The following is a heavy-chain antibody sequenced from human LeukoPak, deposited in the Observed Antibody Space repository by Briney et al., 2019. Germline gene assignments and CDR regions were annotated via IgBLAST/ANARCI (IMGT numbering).Heavy chain of an antibody. D-gene: IGHD6-13*01. J-gene: IGHJ4*02. V-gene: IGHV3-30*02. CDR2: IRYDGSNK. Sequence: PGGSLRLSCAASGFTFSSHGMHWVRQAPGKGLEWVAFIRYDGSNKYYADSVKGRFTISRDNSKNTLYLQMNSLRADDTAVYYCAREDRIAAAGLNYWGQGTLVTVSS. CDR3: AREDRIAAAGLNY. CDR1: GFTFSSHG.